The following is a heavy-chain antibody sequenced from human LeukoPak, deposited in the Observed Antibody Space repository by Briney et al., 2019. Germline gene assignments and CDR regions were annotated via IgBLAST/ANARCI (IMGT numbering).Heavy chain of an antibody. V-gene: IGHV3-23*01. Sequence: PGGSLRLSCAASGFTFSSYAMSWVRQAPGKGLECVSAISGSGGSTYYADSVKGRFTISRDNSKNTLYLQMNSLRAEDTAVYYCAKAYDFWSGYYPSFDYWGQGTLVTVSS. CDR2: ISGSGGST. D-gene: IGHD3-3*01. J-gene: IGHJ4*02. CDR3: AKAYDFWSGYYPSFDY. CDR1: GFTFSSYA.